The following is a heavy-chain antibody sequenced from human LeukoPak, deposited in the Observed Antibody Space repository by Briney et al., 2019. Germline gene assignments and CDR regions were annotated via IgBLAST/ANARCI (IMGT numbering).Heavy chain of an antibody. D-gene: IGHD3-16*01. Sequence: ASVMVSCKASGYTFTDYGISWVRQAPGQGLEWMGWTSTYNGNTNYAQKLQGRVTMTTDTSTSTAYMELGSLSSDDTAVYYCARTHGLGEYLDTITGYYYYYCMDVWGKGTTVTVSS. CDR2: TSTYNGNT. J-gene: IGHJ6*03. CDR3: ARTHGLGEYLDTITGYYYYYCMDV. V-gene: IGHV1-18*01. CDR1: GYTFTDYG.